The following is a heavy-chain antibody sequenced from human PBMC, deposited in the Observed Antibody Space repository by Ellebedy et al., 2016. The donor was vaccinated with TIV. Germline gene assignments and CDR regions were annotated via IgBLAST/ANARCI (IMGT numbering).Heavy chain of an antibody. Sequence: GESLKISCTVSGFTFSSYPIHWVRLAPGKGLEWVTLISYDGTTKYNADSVKGRFTISRDNSKNPVYLQMNSLRPEDTALYYCATSAVGHSHGYYFDYWGQGTLVTVSA. CDR2: ISYDGTTK. V-gene: IGHV3-30-3*01. CDR1: GFTFSSYP. D-gene: IGHD3-22*01. J-gene: IGHJ4*02. CDR3: ATSAVGHSHGYYFDY.